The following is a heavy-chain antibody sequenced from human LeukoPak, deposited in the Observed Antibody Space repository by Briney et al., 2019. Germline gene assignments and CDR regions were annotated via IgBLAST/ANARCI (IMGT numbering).Heavy chain of an antibody. D-gene: IGHD3-10*01. V-gene: IGHV4-30-2*01. CDR2: IFHSGNS. J-gene: IGHJ5*02. CDR3: ARELWFVNAPGSWFDP. CDR1: GDSISSGDYS. Sequence: PSETLSLTCAVSGDSISSGDYSWSWIRQPSGKGLEWIGYIFHSGNSYYNPSLKSRVTISVDKSKNQFSLRLTSVTAADTAVYYCARELWFVNAPGSWFDPWAREPWSPSPQ.